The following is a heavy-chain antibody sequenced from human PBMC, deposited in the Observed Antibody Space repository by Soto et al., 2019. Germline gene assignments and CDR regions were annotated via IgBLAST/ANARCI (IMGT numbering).Heavy chain of an antibody. CDR1: GFTFSSYS. CDR3: AREIDPSRYFDY. Sequence: PGGSLRLSCAASGFTFSSYSMNWVRQAPGKGLEWVSVIWYDGSNIYYADSVKGRFTISRDNAKNTLYLQMNSLRAEDTAVYYCAREIDPSRYFDYWGQGTLVTVSS. J-gene: IGHJ4*02. V-gene: IGHV3-33*08. D-gene: IGHD6-13*01. CDR2: IWYDGSNI.